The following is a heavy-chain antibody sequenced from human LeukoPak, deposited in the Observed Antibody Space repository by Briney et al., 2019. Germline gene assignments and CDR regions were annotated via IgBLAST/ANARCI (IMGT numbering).Heavy chain of an antibody. CDR1: SCSISSSNYF. Sequence: PSETLSLTCIVSSCSISSSNYFRGSIRQPPGKRPEMIGNINHSGSTFYNPSLKGRLTMSVDTSKNQFFLELSSVTAADTAVYYCASVWSAYPYYMDVWGKGRTVSVSS. J-gene: IGHJ6*03. CDR3: ASVWSAYPYYMDV. V-gene: IGHV4-39*01. CDR2: INHSGST. D-gene: IGHD3-3*01.